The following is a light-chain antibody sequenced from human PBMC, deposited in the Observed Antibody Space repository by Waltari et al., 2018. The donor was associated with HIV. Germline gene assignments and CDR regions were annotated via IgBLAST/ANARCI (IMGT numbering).Light chain of an antibody. Sequence: QSALTQPASVSGSPGQSITISCTGTNSDAGGYKYVSWYQQHPGEAPKLMIYEVNNRPSGVSNRFSGSKSGNTASLTISGLQAEDESDYYCSSYTSRSSYVFGTGTKVTVL. V-gene: IGLV2-14*01. CDR3: SSYTSRSSYV. J-gene: IGLJ1*01. CDR1: NSDAGGYKY. CDR2: EVN.